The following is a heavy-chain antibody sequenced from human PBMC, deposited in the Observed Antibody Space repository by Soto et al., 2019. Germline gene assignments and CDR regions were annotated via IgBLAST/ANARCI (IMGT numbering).Heavy chain of an antibody. Sequence: EVQLVESGGGLVQPGRSLRLSCAASGFTFDDYAMHWVRQAPGKGLEWVSGISWNSGSIGYADSVKGRFTISRDNAKNSLYLQMNSLRAEDTALYYCARKAYRSGWHFDYGGQGTLVTVSS. V-gene: IGHV3-9*01. CDR3: ARKAYRSGWHFDY. J-gene: IGHJ4*02. CDR1: GFTFDDYA. CDR2: ISWNSGSI. D-gene: IGHD6-19*01.